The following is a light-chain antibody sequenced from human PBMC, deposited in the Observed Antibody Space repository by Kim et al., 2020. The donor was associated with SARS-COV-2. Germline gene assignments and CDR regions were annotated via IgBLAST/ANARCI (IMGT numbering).Light chain of an antibody. CDR1: TSDIGNSNT. CDR3: SSTSNRLDDV. J-gene: IGLJ1*01. V-gene: IGLV2-14*03. Sequence: GQSITTSCAGTTSDIGNSNTVSCYQQPAGTPPRLIIYDVNDRPSGVSALFSGTKSGNMSPLTISGLQSEDEADYYCSSTSNRLDDVFGTGTKVTVL. CDR2: DVN.